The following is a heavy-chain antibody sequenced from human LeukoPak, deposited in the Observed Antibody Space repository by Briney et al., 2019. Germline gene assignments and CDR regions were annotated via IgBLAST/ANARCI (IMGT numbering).Heavy chain of an antibody. D-gene: IGHD5-24*01. V-gene: IGHV1-2*02. J-gene: IGHJ3*02. Sequence: ASVKVSCKASGYTFTGYYMHWVRQAPGQGLEWMGWISPNSGGTNYAQKFQGRVTMTRDTSISTAYMELSRLRSDDTAVYYCARDRGRWLPPQGAFDIWGQGTMVTVSS. CDR2: ISPNSGGT. CDR3: ARDRGRWLPPQGAFDI. CDR1: GYTFTGYY.